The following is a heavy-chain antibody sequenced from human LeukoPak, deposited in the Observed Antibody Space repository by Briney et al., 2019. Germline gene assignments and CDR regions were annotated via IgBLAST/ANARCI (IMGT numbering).Heavy chain of an antibody. Sequence: ASAKVSCKASGYTFTSYDINWVRQATGQGLEWMGWMNPNSGDTGYAQKFQGRVTMTRNTSISTAYMELSSLRSEDTAVYYCARGARSSSSWRLGNWFDPWGQGTLVTVSS. CDR1: GYTFTSYD. D-gene: IGHD6-13*01. CDR2: MNPNSGDT. V-gene: IGHV1-8*01. CDR3: ARGARSSSSWRLGNWFDP. J-gene: IGHJ5*02.